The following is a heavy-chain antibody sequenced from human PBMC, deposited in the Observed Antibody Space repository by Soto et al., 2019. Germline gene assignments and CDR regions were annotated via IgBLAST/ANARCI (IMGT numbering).Heavy chain of an antibody. Sequence: GGSLRLSCAASGFTFSSYEMNWVRQAPGKGLEWVSYISSSGSTTYYADSVKGRFTISRDNAKNSLYLQMNSLRAEDTAVYYCARDRYDFWSGYYRPIDYWGQGTLVTVSS. D-gene: IGHD3-3*01. CDR1: GFTFSSYE. V-gene: IGHV3-48*03. CDR3: ARDRYDFWSGYYRPIDY. J-gene: IGHJ4*02. CDR2: ISSSGSTT.